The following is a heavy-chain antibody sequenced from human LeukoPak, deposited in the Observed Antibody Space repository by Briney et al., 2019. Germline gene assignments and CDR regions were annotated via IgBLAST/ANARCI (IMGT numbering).Heavy chain of an antibody. D-gene: IGHD5-18*01. J-gene: IGHJ6*03. Sequence: SETLSLTCTVSGGSISSGSYYWSWIRQPAGKGLEWIGRIYTSGSTNYNPSLKSRVTISVDTSKNQFSLKLSSVTAADTAVYYCAISGYSYGLIYYMDVWGKGTTVTVSS. V-gene: IGHV4-61*02. CDR2: IYTSGST. CDR3: AISGYSYGLIYYMDV. CDR1: GGSISSGSYY.